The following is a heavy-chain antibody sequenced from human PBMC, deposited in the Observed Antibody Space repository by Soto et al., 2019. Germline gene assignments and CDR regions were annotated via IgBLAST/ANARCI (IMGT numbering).Heavy chain of an antibody. V-gene: IGHV4-59*01. CDR1: RGSISSYY. CDR2: IHYSGST. CDR3: ARGVNYGDYQN. Sequence: SETLSLTCTVSRGSISSYYWSWIRQPPGKGLEWIGYIHYSGSTNYNPSLKSRVTISVDTSKNQFSLKLTSVTAADTAVYYCARGVNYGDYQNWGQGTLVTVSS. J-gene: IGHJ4*02. D-gene: IGHD4-17*01.